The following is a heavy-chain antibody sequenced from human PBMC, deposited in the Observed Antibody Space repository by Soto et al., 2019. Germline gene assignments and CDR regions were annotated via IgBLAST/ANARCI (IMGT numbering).Heavy chain of an antibody. D-gene: IGHD3-10*01. CDR2: ISWNSNTM. J-gene: IGHJ4*02. Sequence: GGSLRLSCAASGFTFDDYAIHWVRQAPWKGLEWVSRISWNSNTMVYADSVKGRFTISRDNAENSLYLQMNSLRVEDKAMYYCAKDTNSGGQAPIDYWGQGTMVTVSS. CDR1: GFTFDDYA. V-gene: IGHV3-9*01. CDR3: AKDTNSGGQAPIDY.